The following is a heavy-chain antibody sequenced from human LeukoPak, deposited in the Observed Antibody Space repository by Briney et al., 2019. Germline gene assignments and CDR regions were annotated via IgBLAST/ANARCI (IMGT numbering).Heavy chain of an antibody. CDR1: GFTVSSNY. V-gene: IGHV3-66*01. J-gene: IGHJ4*02. Sequence: GGSLRLSCAASGFTVSSNYMSWARQAPGKGLEWVSVIYSGGSTYYADSVKGRFTISRDNSKNTLYLQMNSLRAEDTAVYYCARGQGYGDSPHFDYWGQGTLVTVSS. CDR3: ARGQGYGDSPHFDY. CDR2: IYSGGST. D-gene: IGHD4-17*01.